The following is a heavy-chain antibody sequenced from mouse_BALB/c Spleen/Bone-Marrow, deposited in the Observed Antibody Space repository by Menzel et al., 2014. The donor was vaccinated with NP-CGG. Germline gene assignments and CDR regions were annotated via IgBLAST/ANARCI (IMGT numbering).Heavy chain of an antibody. CDR3: ARDNYGSRFDY. Sequence: EVMLVESGGGLVQPGGSLKLSCAASGFTFSSYGMSWVRQTPDKRLELVATINNNDGNTYYPDSVKGRFTISRDTAKNTLYLQMSSLKSEDTAMSYCARDNYGSRFDYWGQGTTLTVSS. CDR2: INNNDGNT. V-gene: IGHV5-6-3*01. D-gene: IGHD1-1*01. J-gene: IGHJ2*01. CDR1: GFTFSSYG.